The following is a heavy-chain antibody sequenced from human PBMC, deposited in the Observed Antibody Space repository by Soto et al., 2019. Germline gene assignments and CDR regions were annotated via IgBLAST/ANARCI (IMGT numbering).Heavy chain of an antibody. V-gene: IGHV4-59*08. Sequence: PSETLSLTCTVSGGSISSYYWSWIRQPPGKGLEWIGCIYYSGSTYYNPSLKSRVTISVDTSKNQFSLKLSSVTAADTAVYYCARHRHDFWSGYLNWFDPWGQGTLVTVSS. J-gene: IGHJ5*02. D-gene: IGHD3-3*01. CDR1: GGSISSYY. CDR2: IYYSGST. CDR3: ARHRHDFWSGYLNWFDP.